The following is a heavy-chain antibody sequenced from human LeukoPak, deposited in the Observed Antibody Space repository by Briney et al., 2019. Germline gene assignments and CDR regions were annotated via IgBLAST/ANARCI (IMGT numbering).Heavy chain of an antibody. Sequence: SETLSLTCTVSGGSISSYYWSWIRQPPGKGLEWIGYIYYSGSTNYNPSLKSRVTISVDTSKNQFSLKLSSVTAADTAVYYCARDNDFWSGYFDCWGQGTLVSVSS. D-gene: IGHD3-3*01. V-gene: IGHV4-59*01. CDR3: ARDNDFWSGYFDC. CDR2: IYYSGST. J-gene: IGHJ4*02. CDR1: GGSISSYY.